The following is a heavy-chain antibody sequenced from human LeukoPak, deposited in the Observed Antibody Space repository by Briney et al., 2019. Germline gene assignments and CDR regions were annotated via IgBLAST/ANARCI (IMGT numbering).Heavy chain of an antibody. CDR2: FDPEDGET. CDR3: ARGVAGFVDY. Sequence: ASVKVSCKVSGYTLTELSMHWVRQAPGKGLERMGGFDPEDGETIYAQKFQGRVTMTTDTSTSTAYMELRSLRSDDTAVYYCARGVAGFVDYWGQGTLVTVSS. V-gene: IGHV1-24*01. D-gene: IGHD6-19*01. CDR1: GYTLTELS. J-gene: IGHJ4*02.